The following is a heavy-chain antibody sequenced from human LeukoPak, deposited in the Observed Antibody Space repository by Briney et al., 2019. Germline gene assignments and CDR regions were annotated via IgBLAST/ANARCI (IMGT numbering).Heavy chain of an antibody. J-gene: IGHJ4*02. V-gene: IGHV4-34*01. CDR3: ADSIAARPAPVDY. Sequence: PSETLSLTCAAYGGSFSGYYWSWIRQPPGKGLEWIGEINHSGSTNYNPSLKSRVTISVDTSKNQFSLKLSSVTAADTAVYYCADSIAARPAPVDYWGQGTLVTVSS. D-gene: IGHD6-6*01. CDR1: GGSFSGYY. CDR2: INHSGST.